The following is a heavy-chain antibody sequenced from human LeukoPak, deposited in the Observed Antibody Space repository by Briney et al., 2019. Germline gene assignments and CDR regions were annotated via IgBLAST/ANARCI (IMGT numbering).Heavy chain of an antibody. Sequence: PGGSLRLSCAASGFTFSSYSMNWVRQAPGKGLEWVSYISSSSSTIYYADSVKGRFTISRDNAKNSLYLQMNSLRAEDTAVYYCARGGHLVLPCDWFDPWGQGTMVTVSS. CDR1: GFTFSSYS. CDR3: ARGGHLVLPCDWFDP. J-gene: IGHJ3*01. CDR2: ISSSSSTI. V-gene: IGHV3-48*01. D-gene: IGHD3-10*01.